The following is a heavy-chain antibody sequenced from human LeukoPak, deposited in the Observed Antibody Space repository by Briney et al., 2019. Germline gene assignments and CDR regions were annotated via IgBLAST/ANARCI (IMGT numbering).Heavy chain of an antibody. CDR3: ARDRTLGEFDF. Sequence: GGSLRLSCAASGFTLSGYSMNWVRQAPGRGLEWVSYITSSRSTIYYADSVKGRFTISGDNAKNSLYLQMNSLRAEDTAVYYCARDRTLGEFDFWGQGTLVTVSS. CDR2: ITSSRSTI. V-gene: IGHV3-48*01. D-gene: IGHD3-16*01. J-gene: IGHJ4*02. CDR1: GFTLSGYS.